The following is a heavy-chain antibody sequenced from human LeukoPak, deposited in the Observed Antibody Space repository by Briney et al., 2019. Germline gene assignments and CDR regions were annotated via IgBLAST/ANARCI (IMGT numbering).Heavy chain of an antibody. D-gene: IGHD1-26*01. V-gene: IGHV4-59*08. CDR1: GGSISSYY. CDR2: IYYSGST. J-gene: IGHJ4*02. CDR3: ARQGGSYSFDY. Sequence: PSETLSLTCTVSGGSISSYYWSWIWQPPGKGLEWIGYIYYSGSTNYNPSLKSRVTISVDTSKNQFSLKLSSVTAADTAVYYCARQGGSYSFDYWGQGTLVTVSS.